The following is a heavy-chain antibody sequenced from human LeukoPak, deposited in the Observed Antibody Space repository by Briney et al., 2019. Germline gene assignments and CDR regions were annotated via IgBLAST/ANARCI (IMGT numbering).Heavy chain of an antibody. CDR1: GFTFRSYW. Sequence: GGSLRLSCAASGFTFRSYWMSWVRQAPGKGLEWVANIKQDGSEKYYVDSVKGRFTISRDNAKNSLYLQMNSLRAEDTAVYYCARDSGYEAIISEDAFDIWGQGTMVTVSS. CDR3: ARDSGYEAIISEDAFDI. CDR2: IKQDGSEK. D-gene: IGHD5-12*01. J-gene: IGHJ3*02. V-gene: IGHV3-7*01.